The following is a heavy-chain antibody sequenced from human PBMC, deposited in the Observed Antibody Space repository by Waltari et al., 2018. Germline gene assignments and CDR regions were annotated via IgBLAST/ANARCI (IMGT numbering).Heavy chain of an antibody. Sequence: QVQLQQWGARLLKPSETLSLPCAVYGGSFSGYYWSWICPSPGKGLEWIGEINHSGSTNYNPSLKRRVTISVDTSKNQFSLKLSSVTAADTAVYYCARGRYDFWSGPNQYFQHWGQGTLVTVSS. CDR1: GGSFSGYY. CDR3: ARGRYDFWSGPNQYFQH. J-gene: IGHJ1*01. V-gene: IGHV4-34*01. CDR2: INHSGST. D-gene: IGHD3-3*01.